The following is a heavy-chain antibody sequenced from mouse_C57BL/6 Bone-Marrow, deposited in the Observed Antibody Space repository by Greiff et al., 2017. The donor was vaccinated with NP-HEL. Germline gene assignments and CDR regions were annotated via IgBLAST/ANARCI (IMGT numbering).Heavy chain of an antibody. CDR1: GYTFTSYW. Sequence: QLQQPGAELVRPGSSVKLSCKASGYTFTSYWMHWVKQRPIQGLEWIGNIDPSDSETHYNQKFKDKATLTVDKSSSTAYMQLSSLTSEDSAVYYCARFYYGNYGFDYWGQGTTLTVSS. CDR3: ARFYYGNYGFDY. D-gene: IGHD2-1*01. CDR2: IDPSDSET. J-gene: IGHJ2*01. V-gene: IGHV1-52*01.